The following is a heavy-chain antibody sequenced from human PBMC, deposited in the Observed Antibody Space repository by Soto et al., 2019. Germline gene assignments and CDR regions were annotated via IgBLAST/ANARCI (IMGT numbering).Heavy chain of an antibody. Sequence: SETLSLTCTVSGGSISSYYWSWIRQPPGKGLEWIGYIYYSGSTNYNPSLKSRVTISVDTSKNQFSLKLSSVTAADTAVYYCARAYFDWYYFDYWGQGTLVTVSS. CDR1: GGSISSYY. V-gene: IGHV4-59*01. CDR3: ARAYFDWYYFDY. D-gene: IGHD3-9*01. CDR2: IYYSGST. J-gene: IGHJ4*02.